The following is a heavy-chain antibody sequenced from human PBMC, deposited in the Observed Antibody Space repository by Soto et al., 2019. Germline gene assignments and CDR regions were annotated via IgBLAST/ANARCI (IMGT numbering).Heavy chain of an antibody. V-gene: IGHV4-59*08. Sequence: SETLSLTCTVSGGSISSYYWSWIRQPPGKGLEWIGYIYYSGSTTYNPSLKSRVTISVDTSKNQFSLKLSSVTAADTAVYYCGRHGRFLEWLPTTWGQGTLVTVSS. CDR3: GRHGRFLEWLPTT. J-gene: IGHJ5*02. CDR2: IYYSGST. CDR1: GGSISSYY. D-gene: IGHD3-3*01.